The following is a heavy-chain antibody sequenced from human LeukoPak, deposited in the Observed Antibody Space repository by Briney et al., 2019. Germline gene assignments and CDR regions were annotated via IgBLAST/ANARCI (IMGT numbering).Heavy chain of an antibody. J-gene: IGHJ4*02. V-gene: IGHV4-39*01. Sequence: SETLSLTCTVSGGSISSSSYYWGWIRQPPGKGLEWIGSIYYSGSTYYNPSLKSRVTISVDTSKNQFSLKLSPVTAADTAVYYCARLDYYDSSGYYSWGQGTLVTVSS. D-gene: IGHD3-22*01. CDR1: GGSISSSSYY. CDR3: ARLDYYDSSGYYS. CDR2: IYYSGST.